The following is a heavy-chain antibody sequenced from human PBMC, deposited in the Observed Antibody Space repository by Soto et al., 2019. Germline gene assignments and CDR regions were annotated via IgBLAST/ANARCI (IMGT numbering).Heavy chain of an antibody. D-gene: IGHD3-3*01. CDR2: INPGNGNT. CDR3: ARDGARIKVFGMIYSFDY. J-gene: IGHJ4*02. V-gene: IGHV1-3*01. Sequence: ASVKVSCKASGYSFSAHAMHWVRQAPGQRLEWMGWINPGNGNTKYSQKFQGRVAITRDTSASTAYMELSSLRSEDTAIYFCARDGARIKVFGMIYSFDYWGQGTLVTVSS. CDR1: GYSFSAHA.